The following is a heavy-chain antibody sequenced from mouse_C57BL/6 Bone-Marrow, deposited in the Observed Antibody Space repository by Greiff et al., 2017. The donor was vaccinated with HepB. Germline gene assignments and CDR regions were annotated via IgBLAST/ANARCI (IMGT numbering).Heavy chain of an antibody. CDR3: ARPPYRNYAFGH. CDR1: GFNSKNAY. J-gene: IGHJ3*01. Sequence: VQLKQSVAELVRPGASVKVCCTTSGFNSKNAYMHGVKQRPEQGLEWIGRIDPANGNTKYAPKFQGKATITADTSSNTAYLQLSSLTSEDTVIYYCARPPYRNYAFGHWCEGTLSIVSP. CDR2: IDPANGNT. D-gene: IGHD2-1*01. V-gene: IGHV14-3*01.